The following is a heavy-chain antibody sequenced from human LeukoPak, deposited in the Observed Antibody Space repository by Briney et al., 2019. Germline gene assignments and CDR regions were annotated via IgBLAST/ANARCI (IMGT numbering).Heavy chain of an antibody. CDR2: IYYSGST. Sequence: SETLSLTCTVSGGSISSYYWSWIRQPPGKGLEWIGSIYYSGSTYYNPSLKSRVTISVDTSKNQFSLKLSSVTAADTAVYYCARLRDNWNYVAFDYWGQGTLVTVSS. CDR3: ARLRDNWNYVAFDY. CDR1: GGSISSYY. V-gene: IGHV4-59*05. J-gene: IGHJ4*02. D-gene: IGHD1-7*01.